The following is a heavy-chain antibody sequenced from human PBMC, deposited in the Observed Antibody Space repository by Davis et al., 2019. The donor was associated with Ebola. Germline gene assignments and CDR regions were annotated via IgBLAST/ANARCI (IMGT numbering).Heavy chain of an antibody. CDR1: GYTFTNYF. V-gene: IGHV1-46*01. CDR2: ISPSVDIT. J-gene: IGHJ4*02. Sequence: ASVKVSCKASGYTFTNYFLHWVLHALRQGFEWMGIISPSVDITTYAQKFQGRVTMTKDTSTSTVYMELSSLISEDTAVYYCARDDRYSHSWLGWTYWGQGTLVTVSS. D-gene: IGHD3-9*01. CDR3: ARDDRYSHSWLGWTY.